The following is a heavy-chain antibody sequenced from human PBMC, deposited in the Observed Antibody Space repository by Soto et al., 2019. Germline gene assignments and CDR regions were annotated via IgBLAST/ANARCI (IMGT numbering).Heavy chain of an antibody. D-gene: IGHD2-2*01. CDR3: TATDCTTTSCLSYGLDV. Sequence: VQLVESEGGLVKPGESLKLSCAASGFTFTNAWMSWVRQAPGKGLEWVARIKSISDGGTTNYAAPVKGRFTISRDDSKNTLYLQMNSLKTEDRAIYYCTATDCTTTSCLSYGLDVW. CDR1: GFTFTNAW. J-gene: IGHJ6*01. V-gene: IGHV3-15*01. CDR2: IKSISDGGTT.